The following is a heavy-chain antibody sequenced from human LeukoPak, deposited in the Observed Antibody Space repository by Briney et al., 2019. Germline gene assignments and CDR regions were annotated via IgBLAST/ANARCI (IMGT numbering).Heavy chain of an antibody. V-gene: IGHV1-46*01. CDR3: ARALYYDFWSGYYKEENWFDP. D-gene: IGHD3-3*01. J-gene: IGHJ5*02. Sequence: ASVKVSCKASGYTFTSYYMHWVRQAPGQGLEWMGIINPSGGSTSYAQKFQGRVTMTRGTSTSTVYMELSSLRSEDTAVYYCARALYYDFWSGYYKEENWFDPWGQGTLVTVSS. CDR1: GYTFTSYY. CDR2: INPSGGST.